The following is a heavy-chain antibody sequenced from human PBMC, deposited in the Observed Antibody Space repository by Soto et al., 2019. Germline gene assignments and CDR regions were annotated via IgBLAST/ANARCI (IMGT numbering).Heavy chain of an antibody. Sequence: QVQLQQWGAGLLKPSETLSLTCAVYGGSFSGYYWSWIRQPPGKGLEWIGEINHSGSTNYNPSLKXXVXIXXDTSKNQFSLKLSSVTAADTAVYYCARGLAGGFGYWGQGTLVTVSS. D-gene: IGHD6-19*01. J-gene: IGHJ4*02. CDR2: INHSGST. CDR1: GGSFSGYY. CDR3: ARGLAGGFGY. V-gene: IGHV4-34*01.